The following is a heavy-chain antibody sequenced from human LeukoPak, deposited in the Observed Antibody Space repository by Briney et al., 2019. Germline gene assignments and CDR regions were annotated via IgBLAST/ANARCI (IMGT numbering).Heavy chain of an antibody. CDR3: AKTGGDHWGFDY. D-gene: IGHD2-8*02. Sequence: GGSLRLSCAASGFTFNDYAMSWVRQAPGKGLEWVSIITGSDSSTSYADSVKGRFTISRDNSKNMVYLQMNSLRAEDTAVYYCAKTGGDHWGFDYWGQGTLVTVSS. J-gene: IGHJ4*02. V-gene: IGHV3-23*01. CDR1: GFTFNDYA. CDR2: ITGSDSST.